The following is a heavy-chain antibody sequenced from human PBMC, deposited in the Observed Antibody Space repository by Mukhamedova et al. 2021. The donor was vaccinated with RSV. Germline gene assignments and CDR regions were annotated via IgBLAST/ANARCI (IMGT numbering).Heavy chain of an antibody. CDR3: SKGTVSGSIAVAGY. J-gene: IGHJ4*02. D-gene: IGHD6-19*01. CDR2: ISGSGGST. V-gene: IGHV3-23*01. Sequence: RQAPGKGLEWVSDISGSGGSTYYADSVEGRFTISRDNSKNTLYLQMNSLRAEDTAVYYCSKGTVSGSIAVAGYWGQGTLVTVSS.